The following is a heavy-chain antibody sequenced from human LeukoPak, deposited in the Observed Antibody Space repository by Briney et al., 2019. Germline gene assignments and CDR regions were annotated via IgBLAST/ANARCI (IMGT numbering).Heavy chain of an antibody. CDR3: ARDYSSGRYRYFQH. CDR1: GFTFSSYG. D-gene: IGHD6-19*01. J-gene: IGHJ1*01. CDR2: IRYDGSNK. V-gene: IGHV3-30*02. Sequence: GSLRLSCAASGFTFSSYGMRWVRQAPGKGLEWVAFIRYDGSNKYYADSVKGRFTISRDNAKNSLYLQMNSLRAEDTAVYYCARDYSSGRYRYFQHWGQGTLVTVSS.